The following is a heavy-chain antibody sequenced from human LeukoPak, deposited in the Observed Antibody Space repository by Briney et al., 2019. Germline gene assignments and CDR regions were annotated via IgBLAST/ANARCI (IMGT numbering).Heavy chain of an antibody. V-gene: IGHV3-48*02. Sequence: QTGGSLRLSCAASGFTFSSFGMNWVRQAPGKGLEWVSYISDSSTLTYYADPVKGRFTISRDNAKNSLSLQLNSLRDEDTAVYFCAKVIRGGYGMDVWGQGTTVTVSS. CDR1: GFTFSSFG. CDR3: AKVIRGGYGMDV. D-gene: IGHD3-10*01. CDR2: ISDSSTLT. J-gene: IGHJ6*02.